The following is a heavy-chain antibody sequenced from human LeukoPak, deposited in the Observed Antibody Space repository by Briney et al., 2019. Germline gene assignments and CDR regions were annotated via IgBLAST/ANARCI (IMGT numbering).Heavy chain of an antibody. CDR3: ARASSRTVLRFLEWLLDY. D-gene: IGHD3-3*01. CDR2: ISSSGSTI. J-gene: IGHJ4*02. CDR1: GFTFSDYY. Sequence: GGSLRLSCAASGFTFSDYYMSWIRQAPGKGLEWVSYISSSGSTIYYADSVKGRFTISRDNAKNSLYLQMNSLRAEDTAVYYCARASSRTVLRFLEWLLDYWRQGTLVTVSS. V-gene: IGHV3-11*04.